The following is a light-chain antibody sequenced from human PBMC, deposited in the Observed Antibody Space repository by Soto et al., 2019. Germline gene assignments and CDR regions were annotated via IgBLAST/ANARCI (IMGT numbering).Light chain of an antibody. J-gene: IGLJ1*01. V-gene: IGLV2-14*01. CDR3: SSYTTSSTRV. CDR1: SSDIGIYKY. Sequence: QSALTQPASVSGSPGQSNAISCTGSSSDIGIYKYVSWYQQHPGKVPKLIIYEVTNRPSGVSNRCSGSKSGNTASLTISGLQAEDEADYYCSSYTTSSTRVFGPGTKLTVL. CDR2: EVT.